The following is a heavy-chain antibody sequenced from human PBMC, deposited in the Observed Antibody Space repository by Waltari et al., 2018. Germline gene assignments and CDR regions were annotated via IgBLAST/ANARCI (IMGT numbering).Heavy chain of an antibody. Sequence: EVQLVESGGDLVQPGGSLRLSCAAFTFSDYWMSWVRQAPGKGLEWVDIIKPERSSIYDLESVKGRFTISRDNAKKSLYLQMNSLRVDDTAVYYCAGDRESRWGQGTTVTVSS. CDR1: FTFSDYW. J-gene: IGHJ6*02. CDR2: IKPERSSI. V-gene: IGHV3-7*01. CDR3: AGDRESR.